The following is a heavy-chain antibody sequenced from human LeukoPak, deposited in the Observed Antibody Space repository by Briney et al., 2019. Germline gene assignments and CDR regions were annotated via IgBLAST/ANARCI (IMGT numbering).Heavy chain of an antibody. J-gene: IGHJ4*02. D-gene: IGHD6-19*01. CDR3: ARDSSGWYFPGYFDY. Sequence: PGRSLRLSCAASGFTFSSYGMHWVRQAPGKGLEWVANIKQDGSEKYYVDSVKGRFTISRDNAKNSLYLQMNSLRAEDTAVYYCARDSSGWYFPGYFDYWGQGTLVTVSS. V-gene: IGHV3-7*03. CDR2: IKQDGSEK. CDR1: GFTFSSYG.